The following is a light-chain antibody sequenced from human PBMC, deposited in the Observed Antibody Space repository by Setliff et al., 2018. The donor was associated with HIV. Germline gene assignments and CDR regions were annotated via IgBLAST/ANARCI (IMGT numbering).Light chain of an antibody. V-gene: IGLV2-23*02. J-gene: IGLJ1*01. CDR2: DVT. CDR1: SSDVGGYNY. CDR3: CSYAGSSTPYV. Sequence: QSALAQPASVSGSPGQSITISCTGTSSDVGGYNYVSWYQHYPGKAPKLMIYDVTKRPSGVSDRFSGSKSVNTASLTISGLQAEDEADYYCCSYAGSSTPYVFGTGTKVTVL.